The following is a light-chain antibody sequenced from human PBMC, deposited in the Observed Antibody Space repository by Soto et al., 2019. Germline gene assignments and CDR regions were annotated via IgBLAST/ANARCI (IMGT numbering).Light chain of an antibody. CDR1: QGIRNF. J-gene: IGKJ3*01. V-gene: IGKV1-27*01. CDR3: QKYSSVPV. CDR2: AAS. Sequence: DIQMTQSPTSLSASVGDRVTITCRASQGIRNFVAWYQQKPGKAPKLLIYAASTLQSGVPSRFSGSGSGTVVTLTITRLQAVDDATYSYQKYSSVPVFGPGTKVEIK.